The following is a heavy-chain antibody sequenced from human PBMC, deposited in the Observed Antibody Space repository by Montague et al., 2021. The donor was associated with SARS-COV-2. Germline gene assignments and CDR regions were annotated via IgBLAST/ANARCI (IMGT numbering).Heavy chain of an antibody. V-gene: IGHV4-34*01. CDR3: ARGTKRVYTYAYDSSGYASDY. D-gene: IGHD3-22*01. J-gene: IGHJ4*02. CDR1: GGSFSGYY. Sequence: SETLSLTCAVYGGSFSGYYWSWIRQPPGTELEWIGEINHSGSTKYNPSLKSRVTISVDTSKNQFSLKLSSVTAADTAVYYCARGTKRVYTYAYDSSGYASDYWGQGTLVTVSS. CDR2: INHSGST.